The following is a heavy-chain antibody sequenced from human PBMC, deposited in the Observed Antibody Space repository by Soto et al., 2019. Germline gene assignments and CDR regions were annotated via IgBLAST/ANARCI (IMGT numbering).Heavy chain of an antibody. Sequence: ASVKVSCKASGYTFTSYGISWVRQAPGQGLEWMGWISAYNGNTNYAQKLQGRVTMTTDTSTSTAYMELRSLRSDDTAVYYCARDSMVRGASTLHVWGQGTTVTVSS. CDR3: ARDSMVRGASTLHV. V-gene: IGHV1-18*01. CDR2: ISAYNGNT. CDR1: GYTFTSYG. D-gene: IGHD3-10*01. J-gene: IGHJ6*02.